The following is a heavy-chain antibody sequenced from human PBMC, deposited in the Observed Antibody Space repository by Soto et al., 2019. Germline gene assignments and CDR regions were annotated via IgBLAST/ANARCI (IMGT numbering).Heavy chain of an antibody. CDR1: EFTFS. CDR3: AQRPDAFDI. J-gene: IGHJ3*02. CDR2: ISNDGSST. V-gene: IGHV3-23*01. Sequence: HPGGSLSLSCVGSEFTFSMTWVRQAPGKGLEWVSMISNDGSSTYYADSVKGRFTISRDNSKKILYLQMNGLRAEDTAVYYCAQRPDAFDIWGQGTMVTVSS.